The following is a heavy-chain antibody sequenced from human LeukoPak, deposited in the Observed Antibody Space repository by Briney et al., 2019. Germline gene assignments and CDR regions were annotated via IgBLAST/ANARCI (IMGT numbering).Heavy chain of an antibody. CDR1: GFTFSTYA. J-gene: IGHJ4*02. Sequence: GGSLRLSCAASGFTFSTYAMTWVRQAPGKGLEWLSGISTSGDRTYYAYPVKGRFTISRDKSKNTLYLQMNSLRAEDTAEYYCARSAVGTSCCTAVDYWGQGTLVTVSS. D-gene: IGHD1-26*01. V-gene: IGHV3-23*01. CDR2: ISTSGDRT. CDR3: ARSAVGTSCCTAVDY.